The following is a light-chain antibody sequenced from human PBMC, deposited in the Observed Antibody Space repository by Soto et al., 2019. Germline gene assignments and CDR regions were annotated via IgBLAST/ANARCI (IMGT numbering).Light chain of an antibody. CDR3: QQSYSSPPT. CDR2: AAS. V-gene: IGKV1-39*01. CDR1: QGIRND. J-gene: IGKJ1*01. Sequence: DIQMTQSPSSLSASVGDRVTITCRASQGIRNDLGWYQQKPGKAPKLLIFAASSLQSGVPSRFSGRRSGPDFTLTISSLQPEDFATYHCQQSYSSPPTFGQGTKVDIK.